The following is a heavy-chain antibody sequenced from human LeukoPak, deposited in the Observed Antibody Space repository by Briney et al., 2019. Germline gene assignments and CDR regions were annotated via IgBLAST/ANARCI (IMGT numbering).Heavy chain of an antibody. V-gene: IGHV4-59*01. CDR1: GGSISSYY. J-gene: IGHJ6*03. D-gene: IGHD1-26*01. CDR2: IYYSGST. CDR3: ARGIVGAAYYYYYMDV. Sequence: SETLSLTCTVSGGSISSYYWSWIRQPPGKGLEWIGYIYYSGSTNYNPSLKSRVTISVDTSKNQFSLKLSSVTAADTAVYYCARGIVGAAYYYYYMDVWGKGTTVTVSS.